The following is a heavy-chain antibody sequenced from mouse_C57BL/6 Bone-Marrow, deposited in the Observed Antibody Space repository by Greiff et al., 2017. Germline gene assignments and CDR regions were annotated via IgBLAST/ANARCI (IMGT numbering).Heavy chain of an antibody. Sequence: VQLQQPGAELVKPGASVKMSCKASGYTFTSYWITWVKQRPGQGLEWIGDIYPGSGSTNYNEKFKSKATLTVDTSSSTAYMQISSLTSEDSAVYYCARGEVTVVEGNYAMDYWGQGTSVTVSS. D-gene: IGHD1-1*01. CDR3: ARGEVTVVEGNYAMDY. CDR1: GYTFTSYW. V-gene: IGHV1-55*01. J-gene: IGHJ4*01. CDR2: IYPGSGST.